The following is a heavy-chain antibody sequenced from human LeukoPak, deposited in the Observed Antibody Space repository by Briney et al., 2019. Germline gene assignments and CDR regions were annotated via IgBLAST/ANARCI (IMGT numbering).Heavy chain of an antibody. CDR1: GGSISSYS. CDR2: IYYSGST. V-gene: IGHV4-59*08. J-gene: IGHJ4*02. D-gene: IGHD4-17*01. Sequence: SETLSLTCTVSGGSISSYSWSWIRQPPGKGMEWIGYIYYSGSTNYNPSLKSRVTISVDTSKNQFSLKLSSVTAADTAVYFCARLDYLYYFDYWSQGTLVTVSS. CDR3: ARLDYLYYFDY.